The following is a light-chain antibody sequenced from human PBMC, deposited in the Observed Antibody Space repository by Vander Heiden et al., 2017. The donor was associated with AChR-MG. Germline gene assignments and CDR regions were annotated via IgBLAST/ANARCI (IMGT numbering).Light chain of an antibody. J-gene: IGKJ2*01. Sequence: DIHLTQSPSSLSASVGDRVTITCRASQPSSNFLHWYQQKPGSAPKLLIFVASTLQSGVSSRFSGSGSGTEFTLTINSLQPEDFATYYCQQSYNSPRTFGQGTKLEIK. CDR2: VAS. V-gene: IGKV1-39*01. CDR3: QQSYNSPRT. CDR1: QPSSNF.